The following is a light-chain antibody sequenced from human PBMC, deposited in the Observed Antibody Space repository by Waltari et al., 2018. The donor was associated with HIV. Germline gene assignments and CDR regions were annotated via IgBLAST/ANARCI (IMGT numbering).Light chain of an antibody. V-gene: IGKV1-9*01. J-gene: IGKJ4*01. CDR2: AAS. CDR1: QGISSY. CDR3: QQLNSYPLT. Sequence: DIQLTQSPSFLSASVGDRVTITCRASQGISSYLAWYQQKPGKAPKLRIYAASTLQSGVPSRFSGSGSGTEFTLRISSLQPEDFATYYCQQLNSYPLTFGGGTKVEIK.